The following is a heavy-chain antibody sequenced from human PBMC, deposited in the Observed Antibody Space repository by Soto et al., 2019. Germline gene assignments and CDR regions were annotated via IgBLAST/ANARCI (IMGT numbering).Heavy chain of an antibody. CDR1: GFTFSNYA. CDR2: IAYDGGNK. V-gene: IGHV3-30*15. Sequence: GGSLRLSCAASGFTFSNYAMHWVRQAPGKGLEWVTVIAYDGGNKYYADSVKGRFTISRDNFRDTLYLQMSSLRAEDTAVYYCVLSRSAYFEFWGQGTLVTVSS. J-gene: IGHJ4*02. CDR3: VLSRSAYFEF. D-gene: IGHD6-6*01.